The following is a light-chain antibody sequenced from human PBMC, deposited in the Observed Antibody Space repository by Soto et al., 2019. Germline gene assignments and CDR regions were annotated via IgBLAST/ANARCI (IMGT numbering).Light chain of an antibody. CDR1: SSDIGNYNL. CDR2: EGS. Sequence: QSVLTQPAYVSGSPGQSITISCTGTSSDIGNYNLVSWYQQHPDKAPKLMIYEGSKRPSGVSNRFSGSKSGNTASLTLSGLQAEDEADYYCCSYAGGSTWVFGGGTKLTVL. J-gene: IGLJ2*01. CDR3: CSYAGGSTWV. V-gene: IGLV2-23*01.